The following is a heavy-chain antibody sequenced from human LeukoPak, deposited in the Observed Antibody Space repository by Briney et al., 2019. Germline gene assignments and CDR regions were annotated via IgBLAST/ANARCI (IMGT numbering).Heavy chain of an antibody. CDR2: ISYDGSNK. D-gene: IGHD3-3*01. Sequence: GRSLRLSCAASGFTFSSYAMHWVRQAPGKGLEWVAVISYDGSNKYYADSVKGRFTISRDNSKNTLYLQMNSLRAEDTAVYYCARDKGNYDFWSGYFYGMDVWGQGTTVTVSS. V-gene: IGHV3-30-3*01. CDR1: GFTFSSYA. J-gene: IGHJ6*02. CDR3: ARDKGNYDFWSGYFYGMDV.